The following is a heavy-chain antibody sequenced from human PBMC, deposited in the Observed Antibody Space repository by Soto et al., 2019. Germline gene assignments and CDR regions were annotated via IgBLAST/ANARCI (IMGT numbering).Heavy chain of an antibody. J-gene: IGHJ4*01. V-gene: IGHV3-21*01. CDR3: ARGHDIVVAPGSIRVAYFEY. D-gene: IGHD2-2*02. CDR1: GFTFSSNS. Sequence: GGSPRLSCADSGFTFSSNSMHWIRQAPGKGLEWVSSISTTGDFISYADSVRGRFSISRDNAKNSLYLQMLSLRVEDTAIYYCARGHDIVVAPGSIRVAYFEYWGHGNLVTVSS. CDR2: ISTTGDFI.